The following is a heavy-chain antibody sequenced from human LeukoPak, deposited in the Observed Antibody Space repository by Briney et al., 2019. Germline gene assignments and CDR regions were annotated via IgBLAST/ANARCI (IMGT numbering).Heavy chain of an antibody. CDR3: ARYTRYCSSTSCYYRTYYFDY. J-gene: IGHJ4*02. CDR2: IYYRGST. CDR1: GGSISSSSYY. V-gene: IGHV4-39*01. D-gene: IGHD2-2*01. Sequence: PSETLSLTCTVSGGSISSSSYYWGWIRQPPGKGLEWIGSIYYRGSTYYNPSLKSRVTISVDTSKNQFSLKLSSVTAADTAVYYCARYTRYCSSTSCYYRTYYFDYWGQGTLVTVSS.